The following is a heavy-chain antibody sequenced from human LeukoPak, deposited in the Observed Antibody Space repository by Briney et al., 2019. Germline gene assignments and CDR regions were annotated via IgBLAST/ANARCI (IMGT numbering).Heavy chain of an antibody. CDR2: TYYRSRWYS. CDR3: ARGPSPPNY. V-gene: IGHV6-1*01. Sequence: SQTLSLTCAISGDSVSSNSAAWNWIRQSPSRGLEWLGRTYYRSRWYSAYAVSGRSRISIKPDTSKNQFSLHLNSVTPEDTAVYYCARGPSPPNYWGQGTLVTVSS. J-gene: IGHJ4*02. CDR1: GDSVSSNSAA.